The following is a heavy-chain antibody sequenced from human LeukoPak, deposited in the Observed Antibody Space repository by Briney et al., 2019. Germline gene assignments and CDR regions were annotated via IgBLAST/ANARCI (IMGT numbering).Heavy chain of an antibody. V-gene: IGHV3-23*01. CDR2: ISGSGGST. D-gene: IGHD6-19*01. Sequence: QPGGSPRLSCAASGFTFSSYAMSWVRQAPGKGLEWVSAISGSGGSTYYAVSVKGRFTISRDNSKNTLYLQMNSLRAEDTAVYYCAKDSRAVAGKPSDCWGQGTLVTVSS. J-gene: IGHJ4*02. CDR1: GFTFSSYA. CDR3: AKDSRAVAGKPSDC.